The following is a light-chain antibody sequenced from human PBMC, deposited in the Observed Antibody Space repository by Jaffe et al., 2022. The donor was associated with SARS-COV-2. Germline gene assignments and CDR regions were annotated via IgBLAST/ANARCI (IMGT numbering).Light chain of an antibody. CDR2: KNN. Sequence: QSLLTQPPSASETPGQRVTISCSGSSSNIGSNYVCWYLQLPGTAPKLLIYKNNQRPSGVPDRFSASKSGTSASLAISGLRFEDEADYYCAAWDVSLSGWVFGGGTKVTVL. CDR1: SSNIGSNY. CDR3: AAWDVSLSGWV. J-gene: IGLJ3*02. V-gene: IGLV1-47*01.